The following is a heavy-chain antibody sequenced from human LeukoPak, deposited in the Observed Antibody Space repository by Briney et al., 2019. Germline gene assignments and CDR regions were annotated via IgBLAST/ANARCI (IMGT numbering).Heavy chain of an antibody. CDR2: IIPIFGTA. D-gene: IGHD1-26*01. CDR1: GGTFSSYA. V-gene: IGHV1-69*13. Sequence: ASVTVSCKASGGTFSSYAISWVRQALGQGLEWMGGIIPIFGTANYAQKFQGRVTITADESTSTAYMELSSLRSEDTAVYYCARGKVGAPVDYWGQGTLVTVSS. CDR3: ARGKVGAPVDY. J-gene: IGHJ4*02.